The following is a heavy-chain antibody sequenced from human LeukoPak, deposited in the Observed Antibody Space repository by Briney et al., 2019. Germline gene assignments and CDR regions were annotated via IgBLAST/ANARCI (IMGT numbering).Heavy chain of an antibody. V-gene: IGHV4-39*01. CDR3: ARHSGYSYDYYFDY. J-gene: IGHJ4*02. D-gene: IGHD5-18*01. Sequence: SETLSLTCTVSGGSISSTSYYWGWIRQPPGKGLEWIGSIYYSGSTYYNSSLKSRVTIFVDTSKNQFSLGLSSVTAADTAVFYCARHSGYSYDYYFDYWGQGALVTVSS. CDR1: GGSISSTSYY. CDR2: IYYSGST.